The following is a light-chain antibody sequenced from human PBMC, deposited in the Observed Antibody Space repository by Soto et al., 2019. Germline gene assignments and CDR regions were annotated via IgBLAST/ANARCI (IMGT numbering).Light chain of an antibody. CDR3: QQLSIYPLT. CDR2: VTS. J-gene: IGKJ4*01. Sequence: IQVTQSPSSLSASVGDRVALTCRASQGMSSYLAWYQQKSGKAPKLLIYVTSTLQTGVPSRFSGSRSGADFTLTISSLQPEDSATYYCQQLSIYPLTFGGGTKVDIK. V-gene: IGKV1-9*01. CDR1: QGMSSY.